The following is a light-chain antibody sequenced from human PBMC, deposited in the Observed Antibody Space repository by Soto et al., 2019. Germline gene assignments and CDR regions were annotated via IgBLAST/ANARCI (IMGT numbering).Light chain of an antibody. CDR2: ATT. CDR3: QQYNKGRPWT. Sequence: EVVMTQSPATLSVSPGDIATLSCRASWGVGTNLAGYQQTAGQGPRLLIYATTTRATGIPARCSGSGSRTEFTLTISGLQSEECAVYYCQQYNKGRPWTFGQGTQVEIK. V-gene: IGKV3-15*01. CDR1: WGVGTN. J-gene: IGKJ1*01.